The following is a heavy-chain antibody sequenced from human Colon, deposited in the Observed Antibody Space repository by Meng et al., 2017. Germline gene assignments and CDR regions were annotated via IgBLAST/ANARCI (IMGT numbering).Heavy chain of an antibody. V-gene: IGHV1-3*01. CDR3: ARVNLGDDWFDP. CDR2: SYPGNGNV. D-gene: IGHD1-14*01. J-gene: IGHJ5*02. CDR1: GDTFSRYA. Sequence: QCQLGLDGVWWPRPGASVKFSCKASGDTFSRYAIHWVRQAPGQRFEWLGWSYPGNGNVRYSQKFQDRVTITMDTSATTVYMELRSLTPEDTAMYYCARVNLGDDWFDPWGQGTLVTVSS.